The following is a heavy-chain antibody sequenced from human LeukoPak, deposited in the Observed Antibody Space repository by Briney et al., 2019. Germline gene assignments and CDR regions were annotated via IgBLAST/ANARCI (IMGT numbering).Heavy chain of an antibody. CDR1: GFTFDDYG. V-gene: IGHV3-20*04. CDR3: ARDLSWSSDY. J-gene: IGHJ4*02. D-gene: IGHD3-3*01. Sequence: PGGSLRLSCAASGFTFDDYGMSWVRQAPGKGLEWVSGINWNGGSTGYADSVKGRFTISRDDAKNSLFLQMNSLGAEDTALYYCARDLSWSSDYWGQGTLITVSS. CDR2: INWNGGST.